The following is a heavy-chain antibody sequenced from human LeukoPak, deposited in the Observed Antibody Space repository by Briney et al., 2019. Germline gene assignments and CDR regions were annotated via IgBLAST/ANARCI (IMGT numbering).Heavy chain of an antibody. CDR1: GFTFSTYN. D-gene: IGHD1-14*01. Sequence: GGSLRLSCAASGFTFSTYNMNWVRQVPGKGLEWVSSISSSGSDTYFADSVKGRFTVSRDNAKNSLHLQMNSLRAEDMAVYYCTTGSPWVFDYWGQGTLVTVSS. CDR3: TTGSPWVFDY. J-gene: IGHJ4*02. CDR2: ISSSGSDT. V-gene: IGHV3-21*01.